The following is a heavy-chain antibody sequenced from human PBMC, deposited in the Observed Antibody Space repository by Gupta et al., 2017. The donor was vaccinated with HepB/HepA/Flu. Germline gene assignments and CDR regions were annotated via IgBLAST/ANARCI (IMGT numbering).Heavy chain of an antibody. Sequence: QVQLQESGPGLVKPSETLSLTCTVSGGSISSYYWSWIRQPAGKGLEWIGRIYTSGSTNYNPSLKSRVTMSVDTSKNQFSLKLSSVTAADTAVYYCARGIVGAIYETYNWFDPWGQGTLVTVSS. V-gene: IGHV4-4*07. CDR3: ARGIVGAIYETYNWFDP. CDR1: GGSISSYY. CDR2: IYTSGST. J-gene: IGHJ5*02. D-gene: IGHD1-26*01.